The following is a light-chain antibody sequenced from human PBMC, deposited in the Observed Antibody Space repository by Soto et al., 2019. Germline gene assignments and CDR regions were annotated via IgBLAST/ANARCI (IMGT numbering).Light chain of an antibody. J-gene: IGLJ1*01. Sequence: QSVRTQPPSVSGAPGQRVTIYCTGSSSNIGAGYDVHWYQQLPGTAPKLLIYGNSNRPSGVPDRFSGSKSGTSASLAITGLQAEDEADYYCQSYDSSLSGSYVFGTGTKVTVL. CDR2: GNS. CDR3: QSYDSSLSGSYV. V-gene: IGLV1-40*01. CDR1: SSNIGAGYD.